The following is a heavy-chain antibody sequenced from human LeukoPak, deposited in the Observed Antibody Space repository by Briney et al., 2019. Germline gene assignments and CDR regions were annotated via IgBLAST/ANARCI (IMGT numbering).Heavy chain of an antibody. CDR2: IYHSGST. D-gene: IGHD3-22*01. V-gene: IGHV4-39*07. CDR3: ARDTSHYDSSGYFDY. CDR1: GGSISSNSYY. J-gene: IGHJ4*02. Sequence: SETLSLTCTVSGGSISSNSYYWGWIRQPLGKELEWIGSIYHSGSTYYNPSLKSRVTISVDTSKNQFSLKLSSVTAADTAVYYCARDTSHYDSSGYFDYWGQGTLVTVSS.